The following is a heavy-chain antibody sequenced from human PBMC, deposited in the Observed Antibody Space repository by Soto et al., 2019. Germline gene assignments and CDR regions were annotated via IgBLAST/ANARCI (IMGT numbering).Heavy chain of an antibody. CDR3: ATQPGGGGY. D-gene: IGHD3-10*01. CDR1: GFTVSNNY. V-gene: IGHV3-53*01. J-gene: IGHJ4*02. CDR2: IYSGGYT. Sequence: EVQLVESGGGLIQPGGSLRLSCAVSGFTVSNNYMSWVRQAPGKGLEGVSVIYSGGYTAYGDSVKGRFTISRDNSKNTLFHQMKTRAPPDPAGYFWATQPGGGGYWGQGTLVTVSS.